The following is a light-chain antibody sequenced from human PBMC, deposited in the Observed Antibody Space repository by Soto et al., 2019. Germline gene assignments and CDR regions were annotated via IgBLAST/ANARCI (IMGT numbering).Light chain of an antibody. J-gene: IGLJ1*01. Sequence: QSALTQPPSASGSPGQSVALSCTGTSSDVCGYNYVSWYQQHPGKAPKLMSYEVNKRPSGVPDRFYGSQSGNTASLTVSGLQAEDEADYYCSSYAGSSNVFGTGTKVTVL. V-gene: IGLV2-8*01. CDR3: SSYAGSSNV. CDR1: SSDVCGYNY. CDR2: EVN.